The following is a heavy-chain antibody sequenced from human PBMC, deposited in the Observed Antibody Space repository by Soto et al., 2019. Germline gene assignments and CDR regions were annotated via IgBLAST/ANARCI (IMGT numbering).Heavy chain of an antibody. Sequence: SETLSLTCAVSGYSISSGYYWGWIRQPPGKGLEWIGSIYHSGSTYYNPSLKSRVTISVDTSKNQFSLKLSSVTAADTAVYYCAIYLSTLIAGLFDPCGQVPLVTVS. CDR2: IYHSGST. CDR1: GYSISSGYY. D-gene: IGHD1-1*01. V-gene: IGHV4-38-2*01. J-gene: IGHJ5*02. CDR3: AIYLSTLIAGLFDP.